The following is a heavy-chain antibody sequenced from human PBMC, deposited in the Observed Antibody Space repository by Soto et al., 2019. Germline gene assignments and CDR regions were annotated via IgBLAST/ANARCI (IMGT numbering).Heavy chain of an antibody. Sequence: PGGSLRLSCAASGFTFSSYAMHWVRQAPGKGLEWVAVISYDGSNKYYADSVKGRFTISRDNSKNTLYLQMNSLRAEDTAVYYCARGVYDSGSNGLYYYYYGMDVWGQGTTVTVSS. CDR2: ISYDGSNK. V-gene: IGHV3-30-3*01. J-gene: IGHJ6*02. CDR3: ARGVYDSGSNGLYYYYYGMDV. D-gene: IGHD3-10*01. CDR1: GFTFSSYA.